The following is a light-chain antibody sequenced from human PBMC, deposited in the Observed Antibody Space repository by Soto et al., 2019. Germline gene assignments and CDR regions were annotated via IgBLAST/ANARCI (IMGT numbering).Light chain of an antibody. CDR3: QQANSFPIT. CDR2: KAS. CDR1: QSISTW. J-gene: IGKJ5*01. V-gene: IGKV1-5*03. Sequence: DIQMTQSPSTLSASVGDRVTITCRASQSISTWLGWYRQKPGKGPTLLIYKASRLESGVPSRFSGSGSGTEFALTISSLQPADFATYYCQQANSFPITFGQGTRLEIK.